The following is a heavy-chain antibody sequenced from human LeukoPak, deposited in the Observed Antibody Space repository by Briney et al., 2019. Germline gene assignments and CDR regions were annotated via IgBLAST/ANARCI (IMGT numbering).Heavy chain of an antibody. D-gene: IGHD3-9*01. CDR1: GYSFTSYL. CDR3: ARRGPYDILTGYYYDY. V-gene: IGHV5-51*01. J-gene: IGHJ4*02. Sequence: GESLKLSCKGSGYSFTSYLIGWVRQMPGKGLEWMGIIYPGDPDTRYSPSFQGQVTISADKSISTAYLQWSSLKASDTAMYYCARRGPYDILTGYYYDYWGQGTLVTVSS. CDR2: IYPGDPDT.